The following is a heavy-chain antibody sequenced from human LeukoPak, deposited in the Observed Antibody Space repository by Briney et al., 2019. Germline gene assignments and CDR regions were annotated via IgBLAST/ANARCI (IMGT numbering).Heavy chain of an antibody. CDR1: GGSLSSHY. D-gene: IGHD3-22*01. CDR3: ARVYDSSGTFDY. CDR2: IYYSGST. V-gene: IGHV4-59*11. J-gene: IGHJ4*02. Sequence: SETLSLTCTVSGGSLSSHYWSWIRQPPGKGLEWIGYIYYSGSTNYNPSLKSRVTISVDTSKNQFSLKLSSVTAADTAVYYCARVYDSSGTFDYWGQGTLVTVSS.